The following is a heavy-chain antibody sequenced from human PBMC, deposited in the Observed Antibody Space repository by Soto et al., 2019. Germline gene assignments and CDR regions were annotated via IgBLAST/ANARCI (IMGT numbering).Heavy chain of an antibody. CDR3: AKGSHYDILTAYHAFDY. CDR1: GFTFNSYA. V-gene: IGHV3-23*01. CDR2: ISGGGGGT. D-gene: IGHD3-9*01. J-gene: IGHJ4*02. Sequence: EVQLLESGGGLVQPGGSLRLSCAVSGFTFNSYAMNWVRQAPGKGLEWVSSISGGGGGTYYADSLKGRLTISRDNSKSTLYLQMNSLRAEDTAVYYCAKGSHYDILTAYHAFDYWGQGTLVTVSS.